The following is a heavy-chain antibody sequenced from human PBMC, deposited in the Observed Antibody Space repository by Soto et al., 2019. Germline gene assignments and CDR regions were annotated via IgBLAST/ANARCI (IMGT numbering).Heavy chain of an antibody. CDR1: GFTFSNFA. Sequence: EVQLSQSGGGLVQPGGSLRLSCAASGFTFSNFAMRWVRQAPGKGLEWDSDISGSGGSTYYAESVKGRFTISRDNSKNTLFLQMNSLRVEDTAVYYCAKDIVAVGGYETFDLWGQGTMVTVSS. D-gene: IGHD5-12*01. CDR3: AKDIVAVGGYETFDL. CDR2: ISGSGGST. J-gene: IGHJ4*02. V-gene: IGHV3-23*01.